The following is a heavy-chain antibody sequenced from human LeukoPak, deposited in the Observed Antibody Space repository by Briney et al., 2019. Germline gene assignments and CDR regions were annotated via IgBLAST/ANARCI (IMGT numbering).Heavy chain of an antibody. CDR1: GYTFTSYI. V-gene: IGHV1-18*01. D-gene: IGHD6-13*01. Sequence: SVKVSCKASGYTFTSYIISWVRQAPGQGLEWMGWINAYNGNTDYAQRVQGRVTMTTDTSTSTAYMELRSLRSDDTAVYYCARDRHIAAAVYYYYMDVWGKGTPVTVSS. J-gene: IGHJ6*03. CDR2: INAYNGNT. CDR3: ARDRHIAAAVYYYYMDV.